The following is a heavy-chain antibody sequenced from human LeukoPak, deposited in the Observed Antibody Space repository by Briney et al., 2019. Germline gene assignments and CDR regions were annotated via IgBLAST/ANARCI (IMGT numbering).Heavy chain of an antibody. CDR2: INSDGSST. V-gene: IGHV3-74*01. CDR3: ARDSYAFDI. J-gene: IGHJ3*02. Sequence: XVWVSRINSDGSSTSYADSVKGRFTISRDNAKNTLYLQMNSLRAEDTAVYYCARDSYAFDIWGQGTMVTVSS.